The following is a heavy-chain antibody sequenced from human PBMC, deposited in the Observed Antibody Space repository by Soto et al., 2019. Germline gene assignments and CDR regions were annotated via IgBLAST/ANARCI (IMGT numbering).Heavy chain of an antibody. Sequence: LSLTCSVYGGSSRAYHWSWIRQSPGEGLEWIGEFSYSGSLNYNPSLKRRVAVSLDTSTDHFSLTMTSVTAADTGVYFCAGGPRYWSFALWGRGTLVTGLL. CDR3: AGGPRYWSFAL. CDR1: GGSSRAYH. J-gene: IGHJ2*01. CDR2: FSYSGSL. D-gene: IGHD1-20*01. V-gene: IGHV4-34*01.